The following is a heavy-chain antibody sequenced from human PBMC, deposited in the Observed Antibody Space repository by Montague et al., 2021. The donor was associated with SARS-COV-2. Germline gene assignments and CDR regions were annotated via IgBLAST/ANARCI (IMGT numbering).Heavy chain of an antibody. D-gene: IGHD5-12*01. V-gene: IGHV4-39*01. CDR2: LYYSGRT. CDR3: ARHGLRGYSGFDPSRH. CDR1: GGSIVSSSYY. Sequence: SETLSLTCTVSGGSIVSSSYYWDWIRQPPGQGLEYIGSLYYSGRTFHNPSLKSRVTMSVDTSRHQFSLNLTSVTAADTARYFCARHGLRGYSGFDPSRHWGRGILVIVSS. J-gene: IGHJ4*02.